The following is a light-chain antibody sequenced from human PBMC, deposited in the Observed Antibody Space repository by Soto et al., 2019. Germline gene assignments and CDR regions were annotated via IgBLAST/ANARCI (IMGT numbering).Light chain of an antibody. J-gene: IGKJ1*01. CDR3: QQYDTYPWT. Sequence: DIQMTQSPSTLSASVGDRVSITCRASQRISSRLAWSQQKAGKAPKILIYMASSLESGVPSRFSGSGSGPECTLTISGLQPDDFATYYCQQYDTYPWTFGQGTKVEI. V-gene: IGKV1-5*03. CDR1: QRISSR. CDR2: MAS.